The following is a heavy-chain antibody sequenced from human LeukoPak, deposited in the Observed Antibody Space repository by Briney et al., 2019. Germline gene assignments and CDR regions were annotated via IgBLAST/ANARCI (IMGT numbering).Heavy chain of an antibody. D-gene: IGHD3-22*01. CDR3: VPHDYESVDY. CDR2: ISGSGVST. Sequence: PGGSLRLSCAASGFTFSRIAMRWVRQAPGKGLDWVSSISGSGVSTYYADSVKGRFTISRDNSKNTLYLQMNSLRDEDTAVYYCVPHDYESVDYWGQGTQVTVSS. J-gene: IGHJ4*02. CDR1: GFTFSRIA. V-gene: IGHV3-23*01.